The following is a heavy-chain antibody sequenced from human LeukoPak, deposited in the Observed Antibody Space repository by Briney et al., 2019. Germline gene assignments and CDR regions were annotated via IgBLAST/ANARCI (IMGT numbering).Heavy chain of an antibody. J-gene: IGHJ4*02. CDR2: ISSSSSYI. Sequence: GGSLRLSCAASGFTFSSYSMNWVRQAPGKGLEWVSSISSSSSYIYYADSVKGRFTISRDNAKNSLYLQMNSLRAEDTAVYYCARLALYYGSGSLSQFDYWGQGTLVTVSS. CDR3: ARLALYYGSGSLSQFDY. CDR1: GFTFSSYS. V-gene: IGHV3-21*01. D-gene: IGHD3-10*01.